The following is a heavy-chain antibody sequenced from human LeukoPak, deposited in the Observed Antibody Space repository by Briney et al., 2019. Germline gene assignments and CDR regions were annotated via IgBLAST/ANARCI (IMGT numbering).Heavy chain of an antibody. D-gene: IGHD3-22*01. CDR1: GGTFSSYA. CDR3: ARPLGDYYDSSGNAFDI. V-gene: IGHV1-69*04. J-gene: IGHJ3*02. CDR2: IIPILGIA. Sequence: GSSVKVSCKASGGTFSSYAISWVRQAPGQGLEWMGRIIPILGIANYAQKFQGRVTITADKSTSTAYMELSSLRSEDTAVYYCARPLGDYYDSSGNAFDIWGQGTMVTVSS.